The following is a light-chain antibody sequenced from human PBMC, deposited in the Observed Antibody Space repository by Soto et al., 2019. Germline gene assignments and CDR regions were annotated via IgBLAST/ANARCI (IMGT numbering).Light chain of an antibody. Sequence: EIVLTQSPATLSLSPGERATLSCRASQSVSSYLAWYQQKPGQATRLLIYDASNRATGIPARFSGSGPGTDFTLTISSLEPEDFAVYYCQQRSNWQGITFGQGTRLEIK. J-gene: IGKJ5*01. CDR2: DAS. CDR3: QQRSNWQGIT. CDR1: QSVSSY. V-gene: IGKV3D-11*02.